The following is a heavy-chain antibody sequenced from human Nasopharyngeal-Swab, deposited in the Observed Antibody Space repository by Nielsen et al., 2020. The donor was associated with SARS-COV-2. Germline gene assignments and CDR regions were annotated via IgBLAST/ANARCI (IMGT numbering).Heavy chain of an antibody. V-gene: IGHV3-23*01. Sequence: GESLKISCAASGFTFSSYAMSWVRQAPGKGLEWVSAISGSGGSTYYADSVKGRFTISRDNSKNTLYLQMNSLRAEDTAVYYCAKDGPYYDSSGYNYYYYYMDVWGKGTTVTVSS. J-gene: IGHJ6*03. D-gene: IGHD3-22*01. CDR1: GFTFSSYA. CDR2: ISGSGGST. CDR3: AKDGPYYDSSGYNYYYYYMDV.